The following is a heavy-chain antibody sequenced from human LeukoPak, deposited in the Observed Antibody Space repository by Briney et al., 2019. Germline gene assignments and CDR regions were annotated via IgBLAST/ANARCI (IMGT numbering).Heavy chain of an antibody. CDR3: AKDLGYDFWSGYYERSAFDY. V-gene: IGHV3-23*01. D-gene: IGHD3-3*01. Sequence: GGSLRLSCAASRFTFSNYGVNWVRQAPGKGLEWVSAISGSGGSTYYADSVKGRFTISRDNSKNTLYLQMNSLRAEDTAVYYCAKDLGYDFWSGYYERSAFDYWGQGTLVTVSS. J-gene: IGHJ4*02. CDR1: RFTFSNYG. CDR2: ISGSGGST.